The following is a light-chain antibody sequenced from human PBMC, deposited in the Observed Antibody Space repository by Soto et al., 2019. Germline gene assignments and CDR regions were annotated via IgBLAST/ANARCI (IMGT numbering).Light chain of an antibody. J-gene: IGLJ1*01. CDR2: EVS. CDR3: CSYAGSSPYV. Sequence: QSALTQPASVSGSPGQSITISCTGTSSDVGSYNLVSWYQQHPGKAPKLMIYEVSKRPSGVSNRFSGSKSGNTASLTISGLQAEDEADYYCCSYAGSSPYVFGTGTSSPS. V-gene: IGLV2-23*02. CDR1: SSDVGSYNL.